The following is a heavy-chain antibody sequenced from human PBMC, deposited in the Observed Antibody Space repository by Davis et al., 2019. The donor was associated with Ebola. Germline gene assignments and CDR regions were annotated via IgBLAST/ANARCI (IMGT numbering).Heavy chain of an antibody. D-gene: IGHD1-26*01. J-gene: IGHJ4*02. Sequence: AESLKISCRASGYTFTNNWITWVRQMPGKGLEWMGRINPSDSNTDYSPSFQGHVTMSADKSISASYLQWSSLKASDTAMYYCARGHGWVDYWGQGTLVTVSS. V-gene: IGHV5-10-1*01. CDR2: INPSDSNT. CDR1: GYTFTNNW. CDR3: ARGHGWVDY.